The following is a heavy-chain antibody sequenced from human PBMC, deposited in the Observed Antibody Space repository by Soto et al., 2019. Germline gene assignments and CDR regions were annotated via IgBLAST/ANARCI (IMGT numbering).Heavy chain of an antibody. Sequence: EVQLVESGGGLIQPGGSLRLSCAVSGFTVSNNYMSWVRQAPGKGLEWVSVIYSGGYTAYGDSVKGRFTISRDNSKNTLSLQRKSRRADDPGVFNGATPPGGGGYWGQGTLVTVSS. CDR3: ATPPGGGGY. D-gene: IGHD3-10*01. CDR1: GFTVSNNY. J-gene: IGHJ4*02. V-gene: IGHV3-53*01. CDR2: IYSGGYT.